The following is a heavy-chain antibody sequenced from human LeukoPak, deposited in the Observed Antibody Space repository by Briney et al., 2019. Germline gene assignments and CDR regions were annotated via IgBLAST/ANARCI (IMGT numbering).Heavy chain of an antibody. J-gene: IGHJ4*02. CDR2: INNDGSYI. Sequence: PGGSLRLSCAASGFIFSNSAMNWVRQAPGKGLEWVSSINNDGSYICYAGSVKGRFTISRDNAKNSLYLRLNSLRVEDTAVYYCARDPTHYLRYGYFDYWGQGTLVTVSS. CDR3: ARDPTHYLRYGYFDY. V-gene: IGHV3-21*01. CDR1: GFIFSNSA. D-gene: IGHD3-9*01.